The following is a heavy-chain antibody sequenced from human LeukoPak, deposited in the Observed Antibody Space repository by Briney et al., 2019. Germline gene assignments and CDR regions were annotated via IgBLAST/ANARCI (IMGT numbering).Heavy chain of an antibody. CDR3: ARDSLGVEDDSGWYLVRRGNFDY. D-gene: IGHD6-19*01. V-gene: IGHV1-18*01. J-gene: IGHJ4*02. CDR2: ISAYNGNT. CDR1: GYTFTSYG. Sequence: ASVTVSCTASGYTFTSYGISWVRQAPGQGLEWMGWISAYNGNTNYAQKLQGRVTMTTDTSTSTAYMELRSLRSDDTAVYYCARDSLGVEDDSGWYLVRRGNFDYWGQGTLVTVSS.